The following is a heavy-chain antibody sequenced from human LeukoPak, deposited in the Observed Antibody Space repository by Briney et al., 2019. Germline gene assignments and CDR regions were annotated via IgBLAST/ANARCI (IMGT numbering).Heavy chain of an antibody. V-gene: IGHV4-39*01. CDR3: ARQLGYCSSTSCYADKVDY. CDR1: GGSISSSSYY. D-gene: IGHD2-2*01. CDR2: IYYSEST. Sequence: SETLSLTCNVSGGSISSSSYYWGWIRQTPGKGLEWIASIYYSESTYYNPSLKSRVTISVDTSKDQFSLKLSSVTAADTAVYYCARQLGYCSSTSCYADKVDYWGQGTLVTVSS. J-gene: IGHJ4*02.